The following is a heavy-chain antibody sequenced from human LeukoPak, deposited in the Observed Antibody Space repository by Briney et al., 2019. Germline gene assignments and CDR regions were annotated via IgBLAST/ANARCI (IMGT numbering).Heavy chain of an antibody. CDR1: GATITSCY. V-gene: IGHV4-4*07. J-gene: IGHJ3*02. CDR2: LYTTGTT. Sequence: SETLSLTCAVSGATITSCYWSWVRQSAGKGLEWIGRLYTTGTTNYNPSLKSRVTMSGDSSKNQLSLTLTSVTTADTAVYYCVRDGANWEEPNDAFDTWGQGTLLTVSS. D-gene: IGHD1-26*01. CDR3: VRDGANWEEPNDAFDT.